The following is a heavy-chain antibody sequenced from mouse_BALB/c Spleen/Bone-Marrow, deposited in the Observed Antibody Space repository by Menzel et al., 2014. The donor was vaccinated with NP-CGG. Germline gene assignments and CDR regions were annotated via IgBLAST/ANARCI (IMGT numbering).Heavy chain of an antibody. CDR3: ATFDGYYFHY. CDR2: ISYSVST. CDR1: GDSITSGY. J-gene: IGHJ2*01. Sequence: EVQGVESGPSLVKSSQILSLTCSVTGDSITSGYWNWIRKFPGNKLEYMGYISYSVSTYYNPSLKIRISITRDTSKNQYYLHMNSVTTEEAATYCCATFDGYYFHYWGQGTTRTVSS. V-gene: IGHV3-8*02. D-gene: IGHD1-2*01.